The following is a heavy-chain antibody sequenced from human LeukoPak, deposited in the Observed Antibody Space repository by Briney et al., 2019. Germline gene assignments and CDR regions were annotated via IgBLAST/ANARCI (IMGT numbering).Heavy chain of an antibody. CDR3: AVMVRGPRELDY. CDR1: GFTFSSYG. J-gene: IGHJ4*02. V-gene: IGHV3-30*03. CDR2: ISYDGSNK. D-gene: IGHD3-10*01. Sequence: PGRSLRLSCAASGFTFSSYGMHWVRQAPGKGLEWVAVISYDGSNKYYADSVKGRFTISRDNSKNTLYLQMNSLRAEDTAVYYCAVMVRGPRELDYWGQGTRVTVSS.